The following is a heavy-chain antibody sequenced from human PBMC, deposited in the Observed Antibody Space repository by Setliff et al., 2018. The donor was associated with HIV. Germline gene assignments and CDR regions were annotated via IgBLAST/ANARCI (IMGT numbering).Heavy chain of an antibody. J-gene: IGHJ5*02. CDR3: ARSPGVRFDP. V-gene: IGHV4-34*01. CDR1: GGSFSGYY. D-gene: IGHD3-10*01. Sequence: ASETLSLTCAVYGGSFSGYYWSWIRQPPGKGLEWIGEINHSGSTNYNPSLKSRVTISVDTSKNQFSLKLSSVTAADTAVYYCARSPGVRFDPWGQGTLVTVSS. CDR2: INHSGST.